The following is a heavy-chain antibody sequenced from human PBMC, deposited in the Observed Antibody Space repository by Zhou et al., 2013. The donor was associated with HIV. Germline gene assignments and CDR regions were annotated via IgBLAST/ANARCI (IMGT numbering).Heavy chain of an antibody. Sequence: VQLQESGPGLVKPSETLSLTCPVSGGSISSHYWSWIRQPPGKGLEWIGYIHYSGSTNYNPSLKSRVTISVDTSKNQFSLKLSSVTAADTAVYYCARWRMDCSSTSCYWGRFDIWGQGTMVTVSS. D-gene: IGHD2-2*01. V-gene: IGHV4-59*11. J-gene: IGHJ3*02. CDR2: IHYSGST. CDR3: ARWRMDCSSTSCYWGRFDI. CDR1: GGSISSHY.